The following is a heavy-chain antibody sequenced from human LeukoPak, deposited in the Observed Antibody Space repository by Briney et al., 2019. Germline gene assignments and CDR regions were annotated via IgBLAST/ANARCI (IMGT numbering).Heavy chain of an antibody. CDR1: GGSISSYY. D-gene: IGHD4-17*01. V-gene: IGHV4-59*08. Sequence: PSETLSLTCTVSGGSISSYYWSWIRQPPGKGLEWIGYIYYSGSTNYNPSLKSRVTVSVDTSKNQFSLKLSSVTAADTAVYYCARVPDYGDYYYYGMDVWGQGTTVTVSS. CDR2: IYYSGST. J-gene: IGHJ6*02. CDR3: ARVPDYGDYYYYGMDV.